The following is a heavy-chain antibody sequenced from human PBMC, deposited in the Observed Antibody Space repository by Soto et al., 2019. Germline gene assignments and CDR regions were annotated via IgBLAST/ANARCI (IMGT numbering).Heavy chain of an antibody. CDR2: IYHSGST. CDR3: AVRGDYYDSSGYHRMIDY. CDR1: GGSISSSNW. J-gene: IGHJ4*02. D-gene: IGHD3-22*01. V-gene: IGHV4-4*02. Sequence: QVQLQESGPGLVKPSGTLSLTCAVSGGSISSSNWWSWVRQPPGKGLEWIGEIYHSGSTNYNPSLKSRVTISVDKSKNQFSLKLSSVTAADTAVYYCAVRGDYYDSSGYHRMIDYWGQGTLVTVSS.